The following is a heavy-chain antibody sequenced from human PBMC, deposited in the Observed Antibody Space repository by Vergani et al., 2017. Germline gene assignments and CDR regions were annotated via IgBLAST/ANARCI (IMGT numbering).Heavy chain of an antibody. J-gene: IGHJ6*03. CDR1: GGSFSGYY. Sequence: QVQLQQWGAGLLKPSETLSLTCAVYGGSFSGYYWSWIRQPPGKGLEWIGEINHSGSTNYNPSLKSRVTISVDTSKNQFSLKLSSVTAADTAVYYCARGPAAEEYYYYYYMDVWGKGTTVTVSS. V-gene: IGHV4-34*01. CDR2: INHSGST. D-gene: IGHD6-13*01. CDR3: ARGPAAEEYYYYYYMDV.